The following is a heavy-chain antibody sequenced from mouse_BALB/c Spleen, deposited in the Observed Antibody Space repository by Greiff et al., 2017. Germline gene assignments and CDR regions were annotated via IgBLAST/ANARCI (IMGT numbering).Heavy chain of an antibody. Sequence: QVQLQQSGAELAKPGASVKMSCKASGYTFTSYWMHWVKQRPGQGLEWIGYINPSTGYTEYNQKFKDKATLTADKSSSTAYMQLSSLTSEDSAVYYCAREEYFFAYWGQGTLVTVSA. D-gene: IGHD5-1*01. CDR2: INPSTGYT. J-gene: IGHJ3*01. V-gene: IGHV1-7*01. CDR1: GYTFTSYW. CDR3: AREEYFFAY.